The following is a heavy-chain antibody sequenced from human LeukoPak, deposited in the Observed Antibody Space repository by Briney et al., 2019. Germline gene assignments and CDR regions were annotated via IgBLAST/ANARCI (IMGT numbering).Heavy chain of an antibody. V-gene: IGHV3-23*01. J-gene: IGHJ3*02. D-gene: IGHD4/OR15-4a*01. CDR1: GFTFSSYS. Sequence: GGSLRLSCAASGFTFSSYSMNWVRQAPGKGLEWVSTISGSGGVTYYADSVKGRFTISRDNSRNTLYLQMNSLRVEDTAMYYCAKVSLNMVNDAFDIWGQGTMVSVSS. CDR2: ISGSGGVT. CDR3: AKVSLNMVNDAFDI.